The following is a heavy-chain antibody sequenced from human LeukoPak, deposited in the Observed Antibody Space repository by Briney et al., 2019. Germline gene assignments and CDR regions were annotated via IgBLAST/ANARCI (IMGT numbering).Heavy chain of an antibody. Sequence: GGSLRLSCAASGFTFRTYGTHWVRQAPGKGLEWVAVIWYDGSHKYHADSVKGRFTISRDNSKNTLYLQMNSLRAEDTAVYYCARAPRAVAVYFDYWGQGTLVTVSS. D-gene: IGHD6-19*01. V-gene: IGHV3-33*01. CDR3: ARAPRAVAVYFDY. J-gene: IGHJ4*02. CDR2: IWYDGSHK. CDR1: GFTFRTYG.